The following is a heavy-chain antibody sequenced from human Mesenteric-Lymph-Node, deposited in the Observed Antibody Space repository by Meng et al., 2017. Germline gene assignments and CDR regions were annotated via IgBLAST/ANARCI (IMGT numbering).Heavy chain of an antibody. V-gene: IGHV4-4*02. D-gene: IGHD3-10*01. CDR3: LRGSGGSV. CDR2: IPHRGSS. CDR1: GDSITNHNW. J-gene: IGHJ1*01. Sequence: QGQLRESGPALVKPSETLSLTSAVSGDSITNHNWWAWVRQPPGKGLEWIGEIPHRGSSAYNPSLKSRVSMSIDKSKNQFSLKLTSVTAADTVVYHCLRGSGGSVWGQGTLVTVSS.